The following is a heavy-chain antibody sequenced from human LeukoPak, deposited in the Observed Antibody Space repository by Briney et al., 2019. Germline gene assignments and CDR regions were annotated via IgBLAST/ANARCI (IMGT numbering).Heavy chain of an antibody. CDR3: ARGGRFLEWLLDFDY. D-gene: IGHD3-3*01. CDR2: ISSSSSTI. CDR1: GFTFSSYS. V-gene: IGHV3-48*01. Sequence: GGSLRLSCAASGFTFSSYSMNWVRQAPGKGLEWVSYISSSSSTIYYADSVKGRFTISRDNAKNSLCLQMNSLGAEDTAVYYCARGGRFLEWLLDFDYWGQGTLVTVSS. J-gene: IGHJ4*02.